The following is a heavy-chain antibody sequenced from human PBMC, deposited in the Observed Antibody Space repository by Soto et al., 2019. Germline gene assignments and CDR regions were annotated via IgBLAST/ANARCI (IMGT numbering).Heavy chain of an antibody. V-gene: IGHV3-73*01. CDR3: ISHSPEDMIRT. J-gene: IGHJ4*02. D-gene: IGHD2-15*01. Sequence: GSLRLSGAASGXTFSGSSVHWVRQASGKGLEWVGRIRNRANSYAKAYAASGRGMFTISRDDSKNTAFLQMNRMNTEATAVYYCISHSPEDMIRTWGQGTLGTVSS. CDR2: IRNRANSYAK. CDR1: GXTFSGSS.